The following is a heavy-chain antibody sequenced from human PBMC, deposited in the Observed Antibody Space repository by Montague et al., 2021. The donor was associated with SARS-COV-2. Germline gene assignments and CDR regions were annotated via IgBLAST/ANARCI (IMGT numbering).Heavy chain of an antibody. Sequence: SETLSLTCTVSGDSISTYYWSWVRQPPGKGLEWIGYIYYNGYTNYNPSLKSRVTISADTSKNQFSLRLSSVTAADTAVYFCARGGATYYYDTSGYVNAFDTWGQGTMVTVSS. J-gene: IGHJ3*02. D-gene: IGHD3-22*01. CDR2: IYYNGYT. CDR3: ARGGATYYYDTSGYVNAFDT. CDR1: GDSISTYY. V-gene: IGHV4-59*12.